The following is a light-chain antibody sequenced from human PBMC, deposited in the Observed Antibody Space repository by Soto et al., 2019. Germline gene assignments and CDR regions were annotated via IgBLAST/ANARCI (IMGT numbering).Light chain of an antibody. CDR2: DVS. CDR1: SSDVGGYNY. CDR3: SSYTSSSPYV. J-gene: IGLJ1*01. Sequence: QSALTQPASVSGSPGQSITISCTGTSSDVGGYNYVSWYQQRPGKAPQLMIYDVSNRPSGVSNRFSGSKSGNTASLTISGLQAEDEADYYCSSYTSSSPYVFGTGTKVTVL. V-gene: IGLV2-14*01.